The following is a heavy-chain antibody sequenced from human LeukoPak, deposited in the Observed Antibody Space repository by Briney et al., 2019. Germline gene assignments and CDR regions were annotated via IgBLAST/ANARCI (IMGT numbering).Heavy chain of an antibody. CDR1: GFTFRSYW. CDR2: INSDGSST. D-gene: IGHD3-10*02. V-gene: IGHV3-74*01. CDR3: AELGITMIGGV. J-gene: IGHJ6*04. Sequence: PGGSLRLSCAASGFTFRSYWMHWVCQAPGKGLVWVSRINSDGSSTSYADSVKGRFTISRDNAKNSLYLQMNSLRAEDTAVYYCAELGITMIGGVWGKGTTVTISS.